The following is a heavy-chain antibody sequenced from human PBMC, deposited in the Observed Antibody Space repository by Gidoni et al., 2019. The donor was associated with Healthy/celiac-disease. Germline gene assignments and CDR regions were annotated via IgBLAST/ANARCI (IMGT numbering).Heavy chain of an antibody. CDR2: LYYSGST. Sequence: QVQLQESGPGLVKPSETLSLTCTVSGGSISSYYWSWIRQPPGKGLEWIGYLYYSGSTNYNPSLKSRVTISVDTSKNQFSLKLSSVTAADTAVYYCAREVPAAKVPIRSAGWFDPWGQGTLVTVSS. CDR3: AREVPAAKVPIRSAGWFDP. D-gene: IGHD2-2*01. V-gene: IGHV4-59*01. J-gene: IGHJ5*02. CDR1: GGSISSYY.